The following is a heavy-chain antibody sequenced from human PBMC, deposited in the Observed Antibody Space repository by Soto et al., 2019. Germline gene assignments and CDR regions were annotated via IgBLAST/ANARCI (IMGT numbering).Heavy chain of an antibody. V-gene: IGHV1-2*04. Sequence: GASVKVSCKASGYTFTGYYMHWVRQAPGQGLEWMGWINPNSGGTNYAQKFQGWVTMTRDTSISTAYMELSRLRSDDTAVYYCAREGYSGYEKGAYGMDVWGQGXTVTVYS. CDR2: INPNSGGT. CDR1: GYTFTGYY. J-gene: IGHJ6*02. D-gene: IGHD5-12*01. CDR3: AREGYSGYEKGAYGMDV.